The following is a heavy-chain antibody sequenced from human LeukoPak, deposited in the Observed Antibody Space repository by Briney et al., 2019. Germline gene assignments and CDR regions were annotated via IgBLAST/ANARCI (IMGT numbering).Heavy chain of an antibody. J-gene: IGHJ4*02. V-gene: IGHV4-31*03. D-gene: IGHD3-16*01. CDR3: ARDFSGGYFDY. Sequence: SETLSLTCTVSGGPISSGGYYWSWIRQHPGKGLEWIGYIYYSGSTYYNPSLKSRVTISVDTSKNQFSLKLSSVTAADTAVYYCARDFSGGYFDYWGQGTLVTVSS. CDR2: IYYSGST. CDR1: GGPISSGGYY.